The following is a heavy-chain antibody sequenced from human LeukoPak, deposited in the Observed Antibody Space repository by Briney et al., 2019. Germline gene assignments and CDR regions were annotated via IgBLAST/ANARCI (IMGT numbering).Heavy chain of an antibody. CDR1: GGSSIRSSSY. CDR2: IYYTGTT. J-gene: IGHJ4*02. CDR3: ARGRRSLASILDY. D-gene: IGHD6-6*01. Sequence: PSETLSLTCTVSGGSSIRSSSYWAWIRQPPGEGLEWVASIYYTGTTYYNPSLKSRVTISMDTSKNQFSLKLSSVTAADTAVYYCARGRRSLASILDYWGRGTLVTVSS. V-gene: IGHV4-39*01.